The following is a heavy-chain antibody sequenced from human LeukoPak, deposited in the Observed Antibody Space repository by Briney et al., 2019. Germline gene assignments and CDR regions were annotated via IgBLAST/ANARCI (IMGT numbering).Heavy chain of an antibody. J-gene: IGHJ4*02. V-gene: IGHV1-8*01. CDR1: GYTFTSYD. D-gene: IGHD5-18*01. CDR2: MNPNSGNT. Sequence: ASVKVSCKASGYTFTSYDINWVRQATGQGLEWMGWMNPNSGNTGYAEKFQGRVTMTRNISIRTAYMELSTLRSDDTAVYYCARGRGYSYGYADYWGQGTQVTVSS. CDR3: ARGRGYSYGYADY.